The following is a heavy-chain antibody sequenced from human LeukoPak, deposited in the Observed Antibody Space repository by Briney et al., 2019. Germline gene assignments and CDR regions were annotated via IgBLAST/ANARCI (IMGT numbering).Heavy chain of an antibody. J-gene: IGHJ4*02. CDR2: IYNGDNT. Sequence: PGGSLRLSCVASRFTVSNNHMNWVRQAPEKGLEWVSVIYNGDNTYYADSVQGRFTISKDNSKNTLYLQMNSLRPEDTAVYFCARASRWLAFDNWGQGTLVTVSS. V-gene: IGHV3-66*01. CDR3: ARASRWLAFDN. D-gene: IGHD6-19*01. CDR1: RFTVSNNH.